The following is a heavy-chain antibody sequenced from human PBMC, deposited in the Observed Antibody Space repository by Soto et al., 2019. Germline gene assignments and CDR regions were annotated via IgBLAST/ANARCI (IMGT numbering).Heavy chain of an antibody. V-gene: IGHV4-30-4*01. CDR1: GGSISSDDYY. J-gene: IGHJ1*01. D-gene: IGHD3-22*01. Sequence: SETLSLTCTVSGGSISSDDYYWSWIRQAPGRGLEWIGYIHSSGSIYCNPSLKSRATMSIDTAGNQFSLKVSSVTVADTAVYYCARDLDGLHDDTSGPFPRPGWGQGTLVTVSS. CDR2: IHSSGSI. CDR3: ARDLDGLHDDTSGPFPRPG.